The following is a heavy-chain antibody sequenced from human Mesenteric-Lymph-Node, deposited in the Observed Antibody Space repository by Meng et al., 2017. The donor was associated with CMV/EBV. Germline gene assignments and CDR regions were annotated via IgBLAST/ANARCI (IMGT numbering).Heavy chain of an antibody. CDR2: IKQDGSEK. Sequence: GGSLRLSCAASGFTFNSYAMNWVRQAPGKGLEWVANIKQDGSEKYYVDSVKGRFTISRDNAKNSLYLQMNSLRAEDTAVYYCARVAIFGHFDYWGQGTLVTVSS. CDR3: ARVAIFGHFDY. V-gene: IGHV3-7*01. J-gene: IGHJ4*02. CDR1: GFTFNSYA. D-gene: IGHD3-3*01.